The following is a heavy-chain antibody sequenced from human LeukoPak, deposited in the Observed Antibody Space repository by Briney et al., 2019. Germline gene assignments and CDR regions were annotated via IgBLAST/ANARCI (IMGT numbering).Heavy chain of an antibody. CDR2: INHSGST. Sequence: KPSETLSLTCAVYGGSFSGYYWSWIRQPPGKGLEWIGEINHSGSTNYNPSLKSRVTISVDTSKNRFSLKLSSVTAADTAVYYCASSIVVVVADAFDIWGQGTMVTVSS. J-gene: IGHJ3*02. CDR1: GGSFSGYY. V-gene: IGHV4-34*01. D-gene: IGHD2-15*01. CDR3: ASSIVVVVADAFDI.